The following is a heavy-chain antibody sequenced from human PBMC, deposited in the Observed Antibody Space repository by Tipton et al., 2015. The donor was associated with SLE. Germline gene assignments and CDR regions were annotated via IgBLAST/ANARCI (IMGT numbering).Heavy chain of an antibody. V-gene: IGHV4-39*01. CDR1: GDSINSGSYY. J-gene: IGHJ4*02. CDR3: ARGSPTGTTRLDY. Sequence: TLSLTCTVTGDSINSGSYYWGWIRQPPGKGLEWIGSFSHSGNTYYNPSLKSRVTMSIDTSKNQVFLRLSSVTAADTAVYYCARGSPTGTTRLDYWGRGTLVTVSS. CDR2: FSHSGNT. D-gene: IGHD1-7*01.